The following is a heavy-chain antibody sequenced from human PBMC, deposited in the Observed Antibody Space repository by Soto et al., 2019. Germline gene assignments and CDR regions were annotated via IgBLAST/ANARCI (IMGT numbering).Heavy chain of an antibody. V-gene: IGHV3-21*01. CDR2: ISSSSSYI. J-gene: IGHJ6*02. CDR3: ARDRLYCSSTSCYSYYYYGMDV. CDR1: GFTFSSYS. D-gene: IGHD2-2*01. Sequence: AGGSLRLSCAASGFTFSSYSMNWVRQAPGKGLEWVSSISSSSSYIYYADSVKGRFTISRDNAKNSLYLQMNSLRAEDTAVHYCARDRLYCSSTSCYSYYYYGMDVWGQGTTVTVSS.